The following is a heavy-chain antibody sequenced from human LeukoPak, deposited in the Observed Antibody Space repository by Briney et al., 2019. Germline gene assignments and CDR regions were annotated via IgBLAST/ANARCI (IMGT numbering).Heavy chain of an antibody. CDR3: TRAAYCSGGSCSDWFDP. CDR1: GYTFTVNY. V-gene: IGHV1-2*02. J-gene: IGHJ5*02. CDR2: INPNSGGT. D-gene: IGHD2-15*01. Sequence: ASVKVSCKASGYTFTVNYMYWVRQAPGQGLEWMGWINPNSGGTNYAQKFQGRVTMTWDTSISTAYMELSRLRSDDTAVYYCTRAAYCSGGSCSDWFDPWGQGTLVTVSS.